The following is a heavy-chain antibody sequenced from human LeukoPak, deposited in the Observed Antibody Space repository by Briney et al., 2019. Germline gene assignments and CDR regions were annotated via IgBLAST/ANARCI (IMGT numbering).Heavy chain of an antibody. V-gene: IGHV1-18*01. CDR2: ISAYNGNT. Sequence: ASVTVSCKASGYTFTSYGISWVRQAPGQGLEWMGWISAYNGNTNYAQKLQGRVTMTTDTSTSTAYMELSRLRSDDTAVYYCARGKSLRIAARPADYWGQGTLVTVSS. CDR1: GYTFTSYG. CDR3: ARGKSLRIAARPADY. J-gene: IGHJ4*02. D-gene: IGHD6-6*01.